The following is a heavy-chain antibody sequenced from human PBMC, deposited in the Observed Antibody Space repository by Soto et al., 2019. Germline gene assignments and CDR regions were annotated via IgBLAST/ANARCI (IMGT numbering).Heavy chain of an antibody. CDR1: GFTFSSYW. Sequence: GGSLRLSCAASGFTFSSYWMHWVRQAPGKGLVWVARIKSDGSNTNYADSVKGRFTISRDNAKNTLYLQMNSLRAEDTALYYCARGFNHGLDVWGQGTTVTVSS. V-gene: IGHV3-74*01. CDR3: ARGFNHGLDV. CDR2: IKSDGSNT. J-gene: IGHJ6*02.